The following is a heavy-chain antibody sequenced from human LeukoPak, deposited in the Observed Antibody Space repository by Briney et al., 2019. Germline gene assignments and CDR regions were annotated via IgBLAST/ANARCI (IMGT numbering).Heavy chain of an antibody. CDR3: AKDGVQPLGYYYYMDV. V-gene: IGHV3-21*01. CDR1: GFTFSSYS. Sequence: GGSLRLSCAASGFTFSSYSMNWVRQAPGKGLEWVSSISSSSSYIYYADSVKGRFTISRDNAKNSLYLQMNSLRAEDTAVYYCAKDGVQPLGYYYYMDVWGKGTTVTVSS. J-gene: IGHJ6*03. CDR2: ISSSSSYI. D-gene: IGHD6-13*01.